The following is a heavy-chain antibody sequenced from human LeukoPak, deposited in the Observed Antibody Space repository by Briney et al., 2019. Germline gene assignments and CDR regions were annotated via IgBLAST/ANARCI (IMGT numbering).Heavy chain of an antibody. J-gene: IGHJ4*02. D-gene: IGHD1-1*01. CDR2: INPDTGFT. CDR1: GYTLTDDY. CDR3: APTPEAYSSNWNV. V-gene: IGHV1-2*02. Sequence: ASVKVSCKASGYTLTDDYMHWVRQAPGQGLEFMGWINPDTGFTNYAQKFQGRVTMTRDTSISTAYMEVNRLTSDDTAVYYCAPTPEAYSSNWNVWGQGTLVTVSS.